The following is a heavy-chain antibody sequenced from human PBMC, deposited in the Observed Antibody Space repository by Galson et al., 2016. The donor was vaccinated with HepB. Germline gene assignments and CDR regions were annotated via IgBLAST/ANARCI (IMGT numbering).Heavy chain of an antibody. D-gene: IGHD4-11*01. CDR3: ARDSSNDYHWRTKGAFDI. Sequence: SLRLSCAASGFPLRTHNMNWVRQAPGKGLEWVALYSGSDFIFYADSLKGRVTVSRDFDRNTLYLEMNSLAAEDTALYYCARDSSNDYHWRTKGAFDIWGQGTLVTVAS. CDR1: GFPLRTHN. V-gene: IGHV3-21*06. CDR2: YSGSDFI. J-gene: IGHJ4*02.